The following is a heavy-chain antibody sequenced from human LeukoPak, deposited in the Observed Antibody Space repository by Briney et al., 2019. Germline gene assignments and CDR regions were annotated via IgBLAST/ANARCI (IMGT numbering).Heavy chain of an antibody. Sequence: ASVKVSCKASGYTFPSYFMHWVRQAPGQGLEWMGIINPTGGSATYAQKFQGRVTMTWDTSTSTVYMELSSPRSDDTAVYYCARTAARRFDYWGQGTLVTVSS. CDR3: ARTAARRFDY. CDR1: GYTFPSYF. CDR2: INPTGGSA. J-gene: IGHJ4*02. D-gene: IGHD6-6*01. V-gene: IGHV1-46*01.